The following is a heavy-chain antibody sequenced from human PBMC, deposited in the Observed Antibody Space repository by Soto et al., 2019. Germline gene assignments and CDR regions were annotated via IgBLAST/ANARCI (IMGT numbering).Heavy chain of an antibody. Sequence: GGSLRLSCAASGFTLSSYSMNWVRQAPGKGLEWVSYISSSSSTIYYADSVKGRFTISRDNAKNSLYLQMNSLRDEDTAVYYYARDPDYYDSSGTKVDAFDIWGQGTMVTVSS. CDR3: ARDPDYYDSSGTKVDAFDI. CDR1: GFTLSSYS. V-gene: IGHV3-48*02. D-gene: IGHD3-22*01. J-gene: IGHJ3*02. CDR2: ISSSSSTI.